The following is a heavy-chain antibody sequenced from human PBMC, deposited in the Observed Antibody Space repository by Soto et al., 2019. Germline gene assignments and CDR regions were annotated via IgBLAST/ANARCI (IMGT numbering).Heavy chain of an antibody. CDR1: GFTFSSYV. CDR3: AKEMGDYYDSSGSWFDP. D-gene: IGHD3-22*01. Sequence: SLRLSCAASGFTFSSYVMSWVRQAPGKGLEWVSAISGSGGNTYYADSVKGRFTISRDNSKNTLFLQMNSLRAEDTALYFCAKEMGDYYDSSGSWFDPWGQGTLVTVSS. V-gene: IGHV3-23*01. J-gene: IGHJ5*02. CDR2: ISGSGGNT.